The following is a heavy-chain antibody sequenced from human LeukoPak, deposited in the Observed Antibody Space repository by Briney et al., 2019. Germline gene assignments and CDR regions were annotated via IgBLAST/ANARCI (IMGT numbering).Heavy chain of an antibody. CDR3: AKRIVPTRVFDY. D-gene: IGHD5-12*01. CDR2: ISDTGGTT. J-gene: IGHJ4*02. V-gene: IGHV3-23*01. CDR1: GFTFSTYA. Sequence: GGSLRLSCAASGFTFSTYAMSWVRQAPGKGLEWVSAISDTGGTTYYADSVKGRFTTSRDNSKNTLYLQMNSLRAEDTAVHYCAKRIVPTRVFDYWGQGTLVTVSS.